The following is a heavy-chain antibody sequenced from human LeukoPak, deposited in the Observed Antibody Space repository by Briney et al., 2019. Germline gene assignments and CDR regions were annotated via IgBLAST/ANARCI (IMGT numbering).Heavy chain of an antibody. CDR3: ARDAVSGSYSTHWFDP. Sequence: GRSLRLSCAASGFTFSSYAMHWVRQAPGKGLEWGAVISYDGSNKYYADSVKGRFTISRDNSKNTLYLQMNSLRAEDTAVYYCARDAVSGSYSTHWFDPWGQGTLVTVSS. V-gene: IGHV3-30-3*01. CDR1: GFTFSSYA. J-gene: IGHJ5*02. CDR2: ISYDGSNK. D-gene: IGHD1-26*01.